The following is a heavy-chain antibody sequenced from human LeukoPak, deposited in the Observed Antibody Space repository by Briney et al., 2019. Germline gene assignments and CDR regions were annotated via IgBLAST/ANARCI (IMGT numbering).Heavy chain of an antibody. CDR2: VTDSGGSS. CDR1: GFTFRRYA. J-gene: IGHJ4*02. Sequence: GGSLRLSCSASGFTFRRYAMSWVRQAPGKGLEWVSAVTDSGGSSYYADSVNGRFTMSRDNSKNTVDLQMNSLRVEDTAVYYCAKAASLTGYYFDNWGQGTLVIVSS. CDR3: AKAASLTGYYFDN. V-gene: IGHV3-23*01. D-gene: IGHD3-9*01.